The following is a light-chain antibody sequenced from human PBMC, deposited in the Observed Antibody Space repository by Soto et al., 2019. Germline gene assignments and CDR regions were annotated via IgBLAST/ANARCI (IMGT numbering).Light chain of an antibody. V-gene: IGKV1-8*01. Sequence: AIRVTQSPSSLSASPGDRVTITCRASQGISSYLAWYQQKPGKAPKLLIYAASTLQSGVPSRFSGSGSGTEFTLTISSLQPDDFATYYCQHYNSYSEAFGQGTKVDIK. CDR1: QGISSY. J-gene: IGKJ1*01. CDR2: AAS. CDR3: QHYNSYSEA.